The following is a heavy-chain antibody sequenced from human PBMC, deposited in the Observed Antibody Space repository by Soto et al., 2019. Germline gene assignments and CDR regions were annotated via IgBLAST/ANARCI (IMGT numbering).Heavy chain of an antibody. CDR3: ASLLVGCTNGVCYNIRENDAFDI. Sequence: GGSLRLSCAASGFTFSSYAMHWVRQAPGKGLEWVAVISYDGSNKYYADSVKGRFTISRDNSKNTLYLQMNSLRAEDTAVYYCASLLVGCTNGVCYNIRENDAFDIWGQGTMVNV. D-gene: IGHD2-8*01. CDR1: GFTFSSYA. CDR2: ISYDGSNK. J-gene: IGHJ3*02. V-gene: IGHV3-30-3*01.